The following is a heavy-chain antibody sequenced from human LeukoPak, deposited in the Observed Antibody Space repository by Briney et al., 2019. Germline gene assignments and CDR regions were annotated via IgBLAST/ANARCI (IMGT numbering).Heavy chain of an antibody. J-gene: IGHJ4*02. CDR1: GFTFSSYA. CDR3: ARAFPRIAVAGTYFDY. Sequence: GRSLRLSCAASGFTFSSYAMHWVRQAPGKGLEWVAVISYDGSNKYYADSVKGRFTISRDNSKNTLYLQMNSLRAEDTAVYYCARAFPRIAVAGTYFDYWGQGTLVTVSS. V-gene: IGHV3-30-3*01. D-gene: IGHD6-19*01. CDR2: ISYDGSNK.